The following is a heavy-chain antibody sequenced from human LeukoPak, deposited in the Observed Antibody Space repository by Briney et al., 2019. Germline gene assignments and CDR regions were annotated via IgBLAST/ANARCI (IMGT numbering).Heavy chain of an antibody. D-gene: IGHD2-15*01. J-gene: IGHJ3*01. V-gene: IGHV5-51*01. CDR3: ARLKAAGIPQDAFDV. Sequence: GESLQISCKGSGYSFTSYWIGWVRRMPGKGLEWMGIISPADSRTTYNPSFEGQVTFSADKSISSAYVEWSFLTASDTAMYYCARLKAAGIPQDAFDVWGQGTMVTVSS. CDR1: GYSFTSYW. CDR2: ISPADSRT.